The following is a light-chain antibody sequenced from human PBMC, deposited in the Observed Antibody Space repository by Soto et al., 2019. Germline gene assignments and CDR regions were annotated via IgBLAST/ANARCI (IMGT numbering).Light chain of an antibody. Sequence: DIQMTQSPSTLSASVGDRVTITCRASQSISSWLAWYQQKPGKAPKLLNYDASSLESGFPSRFSGSGSGTEFTLTISSQQTDDLATYYCQQYNSYWTFGQGTKVEIK. CDR2: DAS. V-gene: IGKV1-5*01. J-gene: IGKJ1*01. CDR3: QQYNSYWT. CDR1: QSISSW.